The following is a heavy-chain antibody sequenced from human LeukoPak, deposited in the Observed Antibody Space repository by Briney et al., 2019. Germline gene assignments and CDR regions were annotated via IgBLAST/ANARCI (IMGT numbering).Heavy chain of an antibody. J-gene: IGHJ3*02. D-gene: IGHD4-17*01. CDR1: GFTFSSYG. V-gene: IGHV3-33*01. CDR3: ARDDYGLGYAFDI. Sequence: GGSLRLSCAASGFTFSSYGMHWVRQAPGKGLEWVAVIWYDGSNKYYADSVRGRFTISRDNSKNTLYLQMNSLRAEDTAVYYCARDDYGLGYAFDIWGQGTMVTVSS. CDR2: IWYDGSNK.